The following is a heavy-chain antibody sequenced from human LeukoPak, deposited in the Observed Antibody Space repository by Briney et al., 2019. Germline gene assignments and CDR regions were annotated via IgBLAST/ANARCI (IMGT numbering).Heavy chain of an antibody. CDR3: ARSGMVRGVAHPWFDP. V-gene: IGHV4-31*03. J-gene: IGHJ5*02. CDR2: IYYSGNT. CDR1: GGSISSGHYY. Sequence: KPSETLSLTCTVSGGSISSGHYYWSWIRQHPGKGLEWIGYIYYSGNTYYNPSLESRVSISVVTSKNQFSLKLTSVTAADTAVYYCARSGMVRGVAHPWFDPWGQGTLVTVSS. D-gene: IGHD3-10*01.